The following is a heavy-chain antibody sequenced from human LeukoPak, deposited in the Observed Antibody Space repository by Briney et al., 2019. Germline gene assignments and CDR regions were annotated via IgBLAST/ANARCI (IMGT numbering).Heavy chain of an antibody. CDR2: ISGSGGST. J-gene: IGHJ4*02. CDR1: GFTFSSYA. CDR3: AKKVGYCSGGSCYTGYFDH. V-gene: IGHV3-23*01. D-gene: IGHD2-15*01. Sequence: PGGSLRLSCAASGFTFSSYAMSWVRQAPGKGLEWVSAISGSGGSTYYADSVKGRFTISRDNSKNTLYLQMNSLRAEDTAVYYCAKKVGYCSGGSCYTGYFDHWGQGTLVTVSS.